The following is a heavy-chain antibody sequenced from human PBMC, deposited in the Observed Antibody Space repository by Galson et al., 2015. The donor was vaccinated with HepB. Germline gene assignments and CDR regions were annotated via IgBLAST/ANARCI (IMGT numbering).Heavy chain of an antibody. V-gene: IGHV1-18*01. CDR2: ISAYNGNT. CDR1: GYTFTSYG. D-gene: IGHD3-9*01. J-gene: IGHJ4*02. Sequence: SVKVSCKASGYTFTSYGISWVRQAPGQGLEWMGWISAYNGNTNYAQKLQGRVTMTTDTSTSTAYMELRSLRSDDTAVYYCARDERDILTGLEPVPFDYWGQGTLVTVSS. CDR3: ARDERDILTGLEPVPFDY.